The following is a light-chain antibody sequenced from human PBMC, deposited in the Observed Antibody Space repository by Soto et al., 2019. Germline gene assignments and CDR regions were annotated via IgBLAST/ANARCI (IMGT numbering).Light chain of an antibody. CDR3: GSYTITSTLMI. V-gene: IGLV2-14*03. CDR1: PSDIGAYNY. J-gene: IGLJ2*01. Sequence: QSALTQPASVSGSPGQSITISCSGTPSDIGAYNYVSWYQHLPGKAPEVIIYDVTNRPSGVSSRFSGSKSGTTPSLTISGLQAEDEANYYCGSYTITSTLMIFGGGTKVTVL. CDR2: DVT.